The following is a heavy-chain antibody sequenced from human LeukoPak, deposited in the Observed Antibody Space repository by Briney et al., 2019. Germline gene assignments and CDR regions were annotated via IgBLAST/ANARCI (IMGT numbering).Heavy chain of an antibody. V-gene: IGHV4-34*01. Sequence: PSETLSLTCAVYGGSFSGYYWSWIRQPPGKGLEWIGEINHSGSTNYNPSLKSRVTISVDTSKNQFSLKLSSVTAADTAVYYCARHPKARGYGFDYWGQGTLVTVSS. CDR1: GGSFSGYY. CDR2: INHSGST. D-gene: IGHD3-22*01. CDR3: ARHPKARGYGFDY. J-gene: IGHJ4*02.